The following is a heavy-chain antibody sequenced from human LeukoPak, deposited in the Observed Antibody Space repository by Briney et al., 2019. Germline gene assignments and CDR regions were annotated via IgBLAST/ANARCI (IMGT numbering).Heavy chain of an antibody. Sequence: GGSLSLSCAASGFTVSSIYMSWVRQAPGEGVEWVTVIYSGGSTNYADSVKGRFTISRDNSKNTLYLQMNSLRAEDTAVYYCAKATARSGLTPYYFDYWGQGTLVTVSS. D-gene: IGHD2-15*01. CDR2: IYSGGST. CDR3: AKATARSGLTPYYFDY. J-gene: IGHJ4*02. CDR1: GFTVSSIY. V-gene: IGHV3-53*01.